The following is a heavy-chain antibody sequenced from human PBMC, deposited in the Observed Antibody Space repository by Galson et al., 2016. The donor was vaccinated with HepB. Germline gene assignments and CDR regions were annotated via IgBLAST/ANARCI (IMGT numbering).Heavy chain of an antibody. Sequence: PALVKPTPTLTLTCTFSGLSFRTSGEGVAWIRQPPGKALEWLALVYWNDDKRYSPTLKSRLTITKDTSRNLVVLRMTNMEPVDTATYYCAHQSRGYNYGYVRWGQGTLVTVSS. J-gene: IGHJ4*02. D-gene: IGHD5-18*01. CDR3: AHQSRGYNYGYVR. V-gene: IGHV2-5*01. CDR2: VYWNDDK. CDR1: GLSFRTSGEG.